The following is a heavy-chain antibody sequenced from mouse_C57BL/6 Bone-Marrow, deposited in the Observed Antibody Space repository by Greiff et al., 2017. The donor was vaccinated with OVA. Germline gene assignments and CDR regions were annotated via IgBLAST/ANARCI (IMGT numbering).Heavy chain of an antibody. CDR1: GFSLTSYG. D-gene: IGHD1-1*01. V-gene: IGHV2-2*01. CDR3: ARHYYGSSYGWYFDV. CDR2: IWSGGST. Sequence: VQLQQSGPGLVQPSQSLSITCTVSGFSLTSYGVHWVRQSPGKGLEWLGVIWSGGSTDYNAAFISRLSVSKDNSKSQVFFKMNSLQADDTAIYYCARHYYGSSYGWYFDVWGTGTTVTVSS. J-gene: IGHJ1*03.